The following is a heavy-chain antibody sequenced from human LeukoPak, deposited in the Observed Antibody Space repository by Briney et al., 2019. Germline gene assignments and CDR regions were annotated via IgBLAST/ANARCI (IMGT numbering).Heavy chain of an antibody. CDR2: ITSSGTTI. V-gene: IGHV3-48*03. D-gene: IGHD6-19*01. CDR3: VRERVAVTGASHDAFDI. CDR1: GFTFSIYE. Sequence: SGGSLRLSCAASGFTFSIYEMNWVRQAPGKGLEWVSYITSSGTTIYYAVSVKGRFTISRDNAKNSLYLQMNSLRDDDMDVYYCVRERVAVTGASHDAFDIWGQGTMVTVSS. J-gene: IGHJ3*02.